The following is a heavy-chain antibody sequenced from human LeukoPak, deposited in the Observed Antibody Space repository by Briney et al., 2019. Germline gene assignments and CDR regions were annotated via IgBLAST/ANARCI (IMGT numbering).Heavy chain of an antibody. J-gene: IGHJ4*02. CDR2: ISSSSSYT. CDR1: GFTFSDYY. V-gene: IGHV3-11*06. CDR3: ARIGASVTTCDY. Sequence: PGGSLRLSCAASGFTFSDYYMSWIRQAPGKGLEWVAYISSSSSYTNNADSVKGRFTISGDNAKNSLYLQMNSLRAEDTAVYYCARIGASVTTCDYWGQGTLVTVSS. D-gene: IGHD4-17*01.